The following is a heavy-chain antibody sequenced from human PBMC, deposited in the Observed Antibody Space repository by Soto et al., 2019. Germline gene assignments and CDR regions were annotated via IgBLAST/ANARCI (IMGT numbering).Heavy chain of an antibody. CDR1: GFSFAGYA. CDR2: ISSNSAYI. J-gene: IGHJ5*02. CDR3: TRDASRDSSARGWFDP. Sequence: GGSLRLSCAASGFSFAGYAVAWVRQAPGKGLEWVSTISSNSAYIYYTDALRGRFTISRDNAKNSLHLQMNSLRAEDTAVYSCTRDASRDSSARGWFDPWGPGTLVTVSS. V-gene: IGHV3-21*01. D-gene: IGHD6-13*01.